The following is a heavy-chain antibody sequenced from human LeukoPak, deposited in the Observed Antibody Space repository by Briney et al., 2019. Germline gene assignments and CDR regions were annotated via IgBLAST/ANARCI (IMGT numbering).Heavy chain of an antibody. CDR3: AKDSTYYYDSSGSLDY. J-gene: IGHJ4*02. V-gene: IGHV3-9*01. D-gene: IGHD3-22*01. CDR2: ISWNSGSI. CDR1: GFTFDDYA. Sequence: PGRSLRLSCAASGFTFDDYAMHWVRQAPGKGLEWVSGISWNSGSIGYADSVKGRFTISRDNAKNSLYLQMNSLRAEDTALYYCAKDSTYYYDSSGSLDYWGQGTLVTVSS.